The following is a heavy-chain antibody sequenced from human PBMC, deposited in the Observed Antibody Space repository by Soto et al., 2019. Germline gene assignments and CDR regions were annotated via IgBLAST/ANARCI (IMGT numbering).Heavy chain of an antibody. V-gene: IGHV4-39*01. CDR1: GGSINNNNYY. CDR2: MYYSGNT. J-gene: IGHJ5*02. Sequence: PSETLSLTCTVSGGSINNNNYYWGWIRQPPGKGLEWIGTMYYSGNTYYNPSLKSRVTISVDTSNNQFSLNLTSMTAADTAVYYCARVYCSGGSCNSAKWFEPWGQGTLVTVSS. CDR3: ARVYCSGGSCNSAKWFEP. D-gene: IGHD2-15*01.